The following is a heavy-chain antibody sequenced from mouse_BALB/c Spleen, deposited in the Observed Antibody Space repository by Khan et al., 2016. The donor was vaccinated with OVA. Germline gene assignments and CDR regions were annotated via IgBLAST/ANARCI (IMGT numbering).Heavy chain of an antibody. CDR1: GYTFTSYY. CDR3: TRSGYGAFAY. J-gene: IGHJ3*01. V-gene: IGHV1S81*02. D-gene: IGHD1-1*02. CDR2: INPNNGGT. Sequence: QVQLQQSGAELVKPGASVRLSCKASGYTFTSYYLYWVKQRPGQGLEWIGDINPNNGGTNFNEKFKSKATLTVDKSSSTAYMQLSSLTSEDSVVYYCTRSGYGAFAYWGQGTLVTVSA.